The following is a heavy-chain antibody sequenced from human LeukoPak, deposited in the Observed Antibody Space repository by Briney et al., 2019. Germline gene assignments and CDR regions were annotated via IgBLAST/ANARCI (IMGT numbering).Heavy chain of an antibody. CDR2: IWYDGSNK. J-gene: IGHJ5*02. Sequence: PGGSLRLSCAASGFTFSSYGVHWVRQAPGKGLEWVAVIWYDGSNKYYADSVKGRFTISRDNSKNTLYLQMNSLRAEDTAVYYCAKDLGKGDLWFDPWGQGTLVTVSS. CDR1: GFTFSSYG. V-gene: IGHV3-33*06. CDR3: AKDLGKGDLWFDP. D-gene: IGHD3-16*01.